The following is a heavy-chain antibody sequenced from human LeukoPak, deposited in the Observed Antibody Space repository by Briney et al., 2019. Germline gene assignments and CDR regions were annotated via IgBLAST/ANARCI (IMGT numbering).Heavy chain of an antibody. V-gene: IGHV3-66*01. D-gene: IGHD3-3*01. CDR1: GFTVSSTY. J-gene: IGHJ4*02. CDR2: IYSGGST. Sequence: GGSLRLSCAASGFTVSSTYMSWVRQTPRKGLEWVSAIYSGGSTYYADSVKGRFTISRDNSKNTLYLQMNSLRAEDTAVYYCARDLLEWYFDYWGQGTLVTVSS. CDR3: ARDLLEWYFDY.